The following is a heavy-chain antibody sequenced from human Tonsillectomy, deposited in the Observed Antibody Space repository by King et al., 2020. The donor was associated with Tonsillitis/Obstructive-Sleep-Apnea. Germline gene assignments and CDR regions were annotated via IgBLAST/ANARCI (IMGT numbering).Heavy chain of an antibody. Sequence: PLVQSGAEVKKPGASVKVSCKASGYTFTSYYMHWVRQAPGQGLEWMGIINPSGGSTSYAQKFQGRVTMTRDTSTSTVYMELSSLRSEDTAVYYCAGEGSPGGEDYWGQGTLVTVSS. D-gene: IGHD3-16*01. V-gene: IGHV1-46*01. CDR1: GYTFTSYY. CDR2: INPSGGST. CDR3: AGEGSPGGEDY. J-gene: IGHJ4*02.